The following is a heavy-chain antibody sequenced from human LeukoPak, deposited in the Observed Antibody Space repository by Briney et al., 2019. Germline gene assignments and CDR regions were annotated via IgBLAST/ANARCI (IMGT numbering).Heavy chain of an antibody. Sequence: SVKVSCKASGGGFGNYGITWVRQAPGQGLEWVGGVIPIFGTSIYAPKFQARVTITADRSTSTAYMEMRSLKSEGTAVYFCARVKGETAPTISNYYYYMDVWDKGTTVTVSS. J-gene: IGHJ6*03. CDR1: GGGFGNYG. D-gene: IGHD2/OR15-2a*01. V-gene: IGHV1-69*06. CDR3: ARVKGETAPTISNYYYYMDV. CDR2: VIPIFGTS.